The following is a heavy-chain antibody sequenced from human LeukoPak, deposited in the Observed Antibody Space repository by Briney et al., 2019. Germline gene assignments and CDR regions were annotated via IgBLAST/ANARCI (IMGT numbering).Heavy chain of an antibody. CDR2: IYYSGST. CDR1: GGSISNYY. D-gene: IGHD3-10*01. CDR3: ARASMVRGVIIDYFDY. Sequence: SETLSLTCTVSGGSISNYYWSWVRQPPGKGLEWIGYIYYSGSTNYNPSLKSRVTISVDTSKNQFSLKLSSVTAADTAVYYCARASMVRGVIIDYFDYWGQGTLVTVSS. J-gene: IGHJ4*02. V-gene: IGHV4-59*12.